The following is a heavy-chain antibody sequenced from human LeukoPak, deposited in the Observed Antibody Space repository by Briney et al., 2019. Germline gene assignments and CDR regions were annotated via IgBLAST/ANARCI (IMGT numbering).Heavy chain of an antibody. CDR2: IYYSGSS. CDR3: AGGGSSGWSDY. Sequence: PSETLSLTCTVSGGSTRNDYWSWIRQPPGKGLEWIGYIYYSGSSNYNPSLKSRVTISVDTSRNQFSLKLRSVTAADTAVYYCAGGGSSGWSDYWGQGTLVTVSS. D-gene: IGHD6-19*01. J-gene: IGHJ4*02. V-gene: IGHV4-59*01. CDR1: GGSTRNDY.